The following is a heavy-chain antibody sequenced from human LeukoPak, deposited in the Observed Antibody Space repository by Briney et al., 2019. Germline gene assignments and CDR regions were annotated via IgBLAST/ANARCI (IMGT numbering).Heavy chain of an antibody. CDR1: GFTFSAYW. V-gene: IGHV3-74*01. J-gene: IGHJ6*02. CDR2: IKSDGIST. Sequence: GGSLRLSYAASGFTFSAYWMHWVRQAPGKGLVWVSLIKSDGISTSCADSVKGRFTISRDNAKNTLYLQMSSLRADDTAVYYCARDKSYGMDVWGQGTTVTVSS. CDR3: ARDKSYGMDV.